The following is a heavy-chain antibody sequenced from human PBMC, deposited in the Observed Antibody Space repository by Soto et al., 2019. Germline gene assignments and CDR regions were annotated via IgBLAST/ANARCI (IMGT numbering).Heavy chain of an antibody. V-gene: IGHV1-58*01. Sequence: QMQLVQSGPEVKKPRTSVKVSCKASGFTFSSFAVQWVRQARGQRLEWMGWIVVGSGNTIYAQNFQERVTITRDLSTGTAYMELSSLRSEDTAVYYCAAGHYYDSSGYSVDYWSQGTLVTVSS. J-gene: IGHJ4*02. D-gene: IGHD3-22*01. CDR1: GFTFSSFA. CDR3: AAGHYYDSSGYSVDY. CDR2: IVVGSGNT.